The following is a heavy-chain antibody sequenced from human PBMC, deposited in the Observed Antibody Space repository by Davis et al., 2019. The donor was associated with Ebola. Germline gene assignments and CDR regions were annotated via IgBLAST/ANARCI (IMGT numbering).Heavy chain of an antibody. J-gene: IGHJ4*02. CDR3: ARGSNFLYGPFDY. CDR1: EFTFSTYT. V-gene: IGHV3-21*04. CDR2: ISSTGSYI. D-gene: IGHD2/OR15-2a*01. Sequence: GGSLRLSCAASEFTFSTYTMNWVRQAPGKGLEWVSSISSTGSYIYYADSLKGRFTISRDNAKNSLYLQMNSLRAEDTAVYYCARGSNFLYGPFDYWGQGTLVTVSS.